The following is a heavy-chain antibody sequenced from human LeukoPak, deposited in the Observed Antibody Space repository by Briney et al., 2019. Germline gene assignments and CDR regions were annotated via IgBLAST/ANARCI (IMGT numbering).Heavy chain of an antibody. V-gene: IGHV3-48*04. CDR1: GFTFSSSA. Sequence: PGGSLRLSCAASGFTFSSSAMNWVRQAPGKGLEWVSYISSSSSTIYYADSVKGRFTISRDNAKNSLYLQMNSLRAEDTAVYYCARDRGIHLDYWGQGTLVTVSS. J-gene: IGHJ4*02. D-gene: IGHD5-18*01. CDR3: ARDRGIHLDY. CDR2: ISSSSSTI.